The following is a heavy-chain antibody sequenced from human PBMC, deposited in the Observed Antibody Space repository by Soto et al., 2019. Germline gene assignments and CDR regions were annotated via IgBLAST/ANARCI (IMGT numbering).Heavy chain of an antibody. Sequence: PGGSLRLSCAASGFTFSSYAMSWVRQAPGKGLEWVSAISGSGGSTYYADSVKGRFTISRDNPKNTLYLQMNSLRAEDTAVYYCAKDPSWYYCSGPMVFLAFCGQGTLVPVSS. D-gene: IGHD6-25*01. V-gene: IGHV3-23*01. CDR2: ISGSGGST. CDR1: GFTFSSYA. J-gene: IGHJ4*02. CDR3: AKDPSWYYCSGPMVFLAF.